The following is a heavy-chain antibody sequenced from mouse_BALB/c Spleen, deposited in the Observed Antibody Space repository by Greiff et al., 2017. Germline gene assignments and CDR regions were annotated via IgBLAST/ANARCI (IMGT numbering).Heavy chain of an antibody. CDR1: GYSITSDYA. J-gene: IGHJ4*01. CDR2: ISYSGST. Sequence: EVQLQQSGPGLVKPSQSLSLTCTVTGYSITSDYAWNWIRQFPGNKLEWMGYISYSGSTSYNPSLKSRISITRDTSKNQFFLQLNSVTTEDTATYYCARERYYYAMDYWGQGTSVTVSS. V-gene: IGHV3-2*02. CDR3: ARERYYYAMDY.